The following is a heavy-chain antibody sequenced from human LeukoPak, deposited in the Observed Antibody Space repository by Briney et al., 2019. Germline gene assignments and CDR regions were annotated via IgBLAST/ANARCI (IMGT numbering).Heavy chain of an antibody. CDR3: ARVWQLAEVDDAFDI. D-gene: IGHD6-6*01. Sequence: GASVKVSCKASGYTFTGYYMHWVRQAPGQGLEWMGRINPNSGGTNYAQKFQGRVTITADESTSTAYMELSSLRSEDTAVYYCARVWQLAEVDDAFDIWGQGTMVTVSS. J-gene: IGHJ3*02. CDR1: GYTFTGYY. V-gene: IGHV1-2*06. CDR2: INPNSGGT.